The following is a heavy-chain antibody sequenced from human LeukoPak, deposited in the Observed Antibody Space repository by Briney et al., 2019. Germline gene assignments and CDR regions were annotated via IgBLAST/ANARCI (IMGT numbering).Heavy chain of an antibody. CDR3: TSSSGF. CDR2: IRSKANSYAT. Sequence: GGSLRLSCAASGFTFSVSAMHWVRQASGKGLECVVRIRSKANSYATAYAAAVKGRFTISRDDSKNTAYLQMNSLKTEDTAVYYCTSSSGFWGQGTLVTVSS. D-gene: IGHD3-22*01. J-gene: IGHJ4*02. V-gene: IGHV3-73*01. CDR1: GFTFSVSA.